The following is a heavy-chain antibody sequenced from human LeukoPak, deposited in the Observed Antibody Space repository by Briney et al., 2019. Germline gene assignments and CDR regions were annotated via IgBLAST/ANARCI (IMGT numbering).Heavy chain of an antibody. J-gene: IGHJ4*02. Sequence: PGGSLRLSCAASGFTFSRYWMYWVRQAPGKGLVYVSRIKSDGSTTNSAGSVKGRFTISRDNAKNTLYLQMNSLRDEDTAVYYCASELVVGYWGLGTLVTVSS. D-gene: IGHD1-26*01. CDR2: IKSDGSTT. CDR3: ASELVVGY. CDR1: GFTFSRYW. V-gene: IGHV3-74*01.